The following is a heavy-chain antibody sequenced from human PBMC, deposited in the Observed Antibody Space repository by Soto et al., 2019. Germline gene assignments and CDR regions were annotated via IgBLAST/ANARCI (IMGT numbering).Heavy chain of an antibody. CDR2: IDWDDDK. Sequence: SGPTLVNPTQTLTLTCTFSGFSLSTSGMCVSWIRQPPGKALEWLALIDWDDDKYYSTSLKTRLTISKDTSKNQVVLTMTNMDPVDTATYYCARIRYYYDSSGYYLFDYWGQGTLVTRLL. CDR1: GFSLSTSGMC. V-gene: IGHV2-70*01. J-gene: IGHJ4*02. D-gene: IGHD3-22*01. CDR3: ARIRYYYDSSGYYLFDY.